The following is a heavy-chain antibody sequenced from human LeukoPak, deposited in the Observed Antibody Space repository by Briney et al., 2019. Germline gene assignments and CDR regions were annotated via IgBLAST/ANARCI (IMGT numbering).Heavy chain of an antibody. D-gene: IGHD2-15*01. CDR1: GGSLSRGSYS. Sequence: AETLSLTCTVSGGSLSRGSYSWSLIRQPPGKGLERIGYIYYSGGTNYSPSLKSRVTISVDTSKNQFSLKLSSVTAADKAVYYCARVVFCSGGSCYYYIDYWGQGTLVTVSA. J-gene: IGHJ4*02. V-gene: IGHV4-61*01. CDR3: ARVVFCSGGSCYYYIDY. CDR2: IYYSGGT.